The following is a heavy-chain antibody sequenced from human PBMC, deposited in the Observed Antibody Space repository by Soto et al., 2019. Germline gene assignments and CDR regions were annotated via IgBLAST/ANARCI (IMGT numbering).Heavy chain of an antibody. CDR1: GYTFTSYD. Sequence: GASVKVSCKASGYTFTSYDINWVRQATGQGLEWMGWMNPNGGNTGYAQKFQGRVTMTRNTSISTAYMELSSLRSEDTAMYYCARGREIGDIVVVVAVTSMDVWGQGTTVTVSS. CDR2: MNPNGGNT. J-gene: IGHJ6*02. D-gene: IGHD2-15*01. V-gene: IGHV1-8*01. CDR3: ARGREIGDIVVVVAVTSMDV.